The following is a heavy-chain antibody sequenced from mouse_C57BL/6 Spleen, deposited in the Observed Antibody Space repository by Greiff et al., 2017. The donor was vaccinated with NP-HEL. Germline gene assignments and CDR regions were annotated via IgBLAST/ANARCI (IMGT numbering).Heavy chain of an antibody. Sequence: VQLQQPGAELVMPGASVKLSCKASGYTFTSYWMHWVKQRPGQGLEWIGRIDPEDGETKYAPKFQGKATITADTSSNTAYLQLSSLTSEDTAVYYCALVPMVTWWYFDVWGTGTTVTVSS. CDR1: GYTFTSYW. D-gene: IGHD2-2*01. CDR2: IDPEDGET. J-gene: IGHJ1*03. V-gene: IGHV14-2*01. CDR3: ALVPMVTWWYFDV.